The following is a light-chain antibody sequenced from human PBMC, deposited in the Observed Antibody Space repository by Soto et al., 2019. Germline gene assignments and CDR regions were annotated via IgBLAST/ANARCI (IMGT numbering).Light chain of an antibody. J-gene: IGKJ4*01. V-gene: IGKV1-33*01. Sequence: DIQMTQSPSSLSASVGDRVTITCQASQNINNYLNWYQQKPGRAPKLLIYKASTLKSGVPSRFSGSGSGTDFTLTISSLEPEDFAVYYCRQYGRSLGFAVGGGTKVDIK. CDR3: RQYGRSLGFA. CDR2: KAS. CDR1: QNINNY.